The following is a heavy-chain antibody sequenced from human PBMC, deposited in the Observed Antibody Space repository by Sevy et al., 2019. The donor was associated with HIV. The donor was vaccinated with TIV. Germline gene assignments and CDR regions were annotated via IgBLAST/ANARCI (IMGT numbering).Heavy chain of an antibody. D-gene: IGHD5-12*01. Sequence: GGCLRLSCAASGFTFSSYDMNWVRQAPGKGVEWLSYISSSSSNIYYADSVKGRFTISRDNAKNSLYVQMNSLRAEDTAVYYCAREGGYTDQGMDVWGQGTTVTVSS. CDR1: GFTFSSYD. CDR3: AREGGYTDQGMDV. V-gene: IGHV3-48*01. CDR2: ISSSSSNI. J-gene: IGHJ6*02.